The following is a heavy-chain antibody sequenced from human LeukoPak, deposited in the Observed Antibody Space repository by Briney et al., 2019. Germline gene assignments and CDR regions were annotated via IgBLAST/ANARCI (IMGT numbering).Heavy chain of an antibody. J-gene: IGHJ1*01. V-gene: IGHV3-23*01. CDR1: GFTFSGYA. CDR3: AKADYYDSNTYRAQFIQH. CDR2: ISGSGIST. D-gene: IGHD3-22*01. Sequence: GGSLRLSCVASGFTFSGYAMSWVRQAPGKGLEWVSVISGSGISTYNADSVKGRFTISRDNSKKTLYLQMNSLRAEDTAVYYCAKADYYDSNTYRAQFIQHWGQGTLVTVSS.